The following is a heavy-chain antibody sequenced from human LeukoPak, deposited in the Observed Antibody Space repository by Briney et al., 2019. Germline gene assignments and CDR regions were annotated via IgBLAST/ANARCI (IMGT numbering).Heavy chain of an antibody. D-gene: IGHD6-6*01. CDR1: GYTFTVYF. Sequence: ASVKVSCKASGYTFTVYFIHWVRQAPGQGLEWMGRINPNSGATDYAQKFQGRVTMTRDTSTSTVYMELSSLRSDDTAVYYCARTAARRFDYWGQGTLVTVSS. V-gene: IGHV1-2*06. CDR2: INPNSGAT. J-gene: IGHJ4*02. CDR3: ARTAARRFDY.